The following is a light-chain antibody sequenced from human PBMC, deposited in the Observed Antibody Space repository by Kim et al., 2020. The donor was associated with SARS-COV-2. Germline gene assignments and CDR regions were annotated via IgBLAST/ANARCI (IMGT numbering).Light chain of an antibody. J-gene: IGLJ1*01. CDR2: GDI. CDR3: RSYDNSLSGYV. CDR1: SSNNGASYE. V-gene: IGLV1-40*01. Sequence: RVATTCTRVSSNNGASYEVHWYQQLPGTAPKHLIYGDINPPSGVADRFSGSKSGTSASLTITGLQTEDEDDYYCRSYDNSLSGYVFGAGTKVTVL.